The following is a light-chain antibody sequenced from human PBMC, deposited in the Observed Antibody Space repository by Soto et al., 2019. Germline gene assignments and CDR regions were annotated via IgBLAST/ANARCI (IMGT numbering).Light chain of an antibody. V-gene: IGLV1-40*01. J-gene: IGLJ1*01. CDR2: GTS. Sequence: QLVLTQPPSVSGAPGQRVTITCSGSDSNIGANLVVYWYRQLPGTAPKVLIYGTSNRPSGVPDRFSGFKSGTSASLVITGLQAEDEGDYYCAAWDDSLSGYVFGTGTKLTVL. CDR3: AAWDDSLSGYV. CDR1: DSNIGANLV.